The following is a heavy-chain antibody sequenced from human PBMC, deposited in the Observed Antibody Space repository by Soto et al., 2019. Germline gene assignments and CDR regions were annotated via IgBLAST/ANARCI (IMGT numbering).Heavy chain of an antibody. CDR3: AHNPYNSGWSHFDY. CDR1: GFSLSTTGVA. D-gene: IGHD6-19*01. CDR2: IYWDDDK. J-gene: IGHJ4*02. Sequence: QITLKESGPTLVKPTQTLTLTCTFSGFSLSTTGVAVGWIRQPPGKALEWLAIIYWDDDKRYSPSLKTRLTLTKDTSKNQVVLTMTNMDPEDTATYYCAHNPYNSGWSHFDYWGQGTLVTVSA. V-gene: IGHV2-5*02.